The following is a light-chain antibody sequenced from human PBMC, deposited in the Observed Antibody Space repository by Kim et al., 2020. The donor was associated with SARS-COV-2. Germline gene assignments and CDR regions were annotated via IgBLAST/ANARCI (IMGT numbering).Light chain of an antibody. J-gene: IGKJ1*01. CDR2: AAS. Sequence: ASVGDRVTITCRASQGISNYLAWYQQKPGKVPKLLIYAASALQSGVPSRFSGSGSGTDFTLTISSLQPEDVATYSCQKYNSAPWTFGQGTKVEIK. CDR3: QKYNSAPWT. V-gene: IGKV1-27*01. CDR1: QGISNY.